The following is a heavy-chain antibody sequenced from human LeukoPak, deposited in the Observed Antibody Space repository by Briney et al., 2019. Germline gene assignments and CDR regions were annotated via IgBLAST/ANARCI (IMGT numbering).Heavy chain of an antibody. V-gene: IGHV3-66*01. CDR2: IYSGGST. D-gene: IGHD3-10*01. CDR1: GFIVSSNY. Sequence: PGGSLRLSCAASGFIVSSNYMSWVRQAPGKGLEWVSLIYSGGSTFYADSVEGRFTISRDNSKNTVYLQMSSLRAEDTAMYYCVTGMIRGVPSPSLETWGQGTLVTVSS. J-gene: IGHJ4*02. CDR3: VTGMIRGVPSPSLET.